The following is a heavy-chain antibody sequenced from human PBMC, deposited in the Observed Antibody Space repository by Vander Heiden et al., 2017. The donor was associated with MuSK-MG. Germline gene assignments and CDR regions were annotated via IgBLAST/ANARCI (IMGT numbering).Heavy chain of an antibody. CDR1: GYSISSGYY. V-gene: IGHV4-38-2*01. J-gene: IGHJ2*01. D-gene: IGHD2-8*02. CDR2: IYHSGST. Sequence: QVQLQESGPGLVKPSETLSLTCAVSGYSISSGYYWGWIRQPPGKGLEWIGSIYHSGSTYYNPSLKSRVTISVDTSKNQFSLKLSSVTAADTAVYYCARRLPVAPGDDWYFDLWGRGTLVTVSS. CDR3: ARRLPVAPGDDWYFDL.